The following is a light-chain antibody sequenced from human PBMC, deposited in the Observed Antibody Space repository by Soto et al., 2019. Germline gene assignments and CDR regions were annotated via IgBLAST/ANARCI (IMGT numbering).Light chain of an antibody. CDR2: DSS. CDR3: QQRSNWPRIT. V-gene: IGKV3-11*01. J-gene: IGKJ5*01. CDR1: QSVSRY. Sequence: ELVLTQSPATLSLSPGDRATLXXRASQSVSRYLAWYQQKPGQAPRLXXYDSSNRATGIPARFSGSGSGTDFTLTISSLEPEDFAVYYCQQRSNWPRITFGQGTRLEIK.